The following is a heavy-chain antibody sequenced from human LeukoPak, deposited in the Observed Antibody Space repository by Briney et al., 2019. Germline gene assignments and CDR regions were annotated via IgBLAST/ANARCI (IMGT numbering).Heavy chain of an antibody. CDR1: GFTFDDYA. V-gene: IGHV3-9*01. J-gene: IGHJ4*02. CDR3: AKDGEWGLRGGEYFDY. CDR2: ISWNSGSI. D-gene: IGHD1-26*01. Sequence: GGSLRLSCAASGFTFDDYAMHWVRQAPGKGLEWVSGISWNSGSIGYADSVKGRFTISRDNAKNSLYLQMNSLRAEDTALYYCAKDGEWGLRGGEYFDYWGQGTLVIVSS.